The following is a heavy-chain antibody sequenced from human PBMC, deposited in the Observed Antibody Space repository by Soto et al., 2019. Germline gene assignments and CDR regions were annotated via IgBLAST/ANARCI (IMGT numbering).Heavy chain of an antibody. CDR2: ISSSSSYT. Sequence: GGSLRLSCAASGFTFSDYYMSRIRQAPGKGLEWVSYISSSSSYTNYADSVKGRFTISRDNAKNSLYLQMNSLRAEDTAVYYCARPGIPGGLRGRGAFDIWGQGTMVTVSS. CDR3: ARPGIPGGLRGRGAFDI. D-gene: IGHD2-21*01. CDR1: GFTFSDYY. V-gene: IGHV3-11*06. J-gene: IGHJ3*02.